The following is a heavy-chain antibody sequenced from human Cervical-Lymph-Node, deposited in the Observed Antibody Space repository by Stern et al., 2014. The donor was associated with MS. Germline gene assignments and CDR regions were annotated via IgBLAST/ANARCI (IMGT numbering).Heavy chain of an antibody. V-gene: IGHV1-2*02. CDR1: GYIFTDYY. Sequence: VQLVESGAEAKAPGASMKVSCRASGYIFTDYYLHWVQQAPGQGLEWLGWINPNSGGTNYAQNFQGRVTMTRDTSISTAYMELRWLGYADTAVYYCARGSGTAYDLRGDYWGQGTLVTVSS. CDR2: INPNSGGT. D-gene: IGHD3-3*01. CDR3: ARGSGTAYDLRGDY. J-gene: IGHJ4*01.